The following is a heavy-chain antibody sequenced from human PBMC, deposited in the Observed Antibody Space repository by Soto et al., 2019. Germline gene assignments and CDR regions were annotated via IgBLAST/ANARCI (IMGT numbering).Heavy chain of an antibody. CDR3: ANWNYPQSD. D-gene: IGHD1-7*01. J-gene: IGHJ4*02. CDR1: GFTFNTYG. CDR2: ISNDGSNK. V-gene: IGHV3-30*18. Sequence: QVQLVESGGGVVQPGKSLRLSCAASGFTFNTYGMHWVRQAPGKGPEWVAVISNDGSNKYYADSMKGRFTISRDNSKNTLYLQMNSLRAEDTAVYYCANWNYPQSDCGQGTLVTVSS.